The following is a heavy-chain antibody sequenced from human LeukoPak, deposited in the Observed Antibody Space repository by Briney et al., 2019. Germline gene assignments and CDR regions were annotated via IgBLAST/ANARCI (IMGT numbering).Heavy chain of an antibody. CDR1: AFIVRRND. D-gene: IGHD6-19*01. CDR2: LYTEGKT. Sequence: PGRSLRLSCAVSAFIVRRNDIAWVRQAPGKGLQWVSVLYTEGKTFYEDSMKGRFTISRDNSKNTLNLQINNLRDDDTAVYYCARAVAGLYFDYWGQGILVTVSS. CDR3: ARAVAGLYFDY. V-gene: IGHV3-53*01. J-gene: IGHJ4*02.